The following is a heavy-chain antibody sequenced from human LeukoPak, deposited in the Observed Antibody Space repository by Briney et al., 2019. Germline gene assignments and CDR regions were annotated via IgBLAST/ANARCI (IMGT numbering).Heavy chain of an antibody. J-gene: IGHJ6*03. CDR3: ARGRVSSSTWYSTYYYYFYMDV. D-gene: IGHD1-1*01. CDR2: VDHTGST. V-gene: IGHV4-59*01. Sequence: SETLTLTCSVSDDSITMYYWTWIRQPPGKGLEWIGYVDHTGSTNFNPSLNGRVSISRDTTNNLFSLRLRSVTAADTAVYFCARGRVSSSTWYSTYYYYFYMDVWGKGTTVTVSS. CDR1: DDSITMYY.